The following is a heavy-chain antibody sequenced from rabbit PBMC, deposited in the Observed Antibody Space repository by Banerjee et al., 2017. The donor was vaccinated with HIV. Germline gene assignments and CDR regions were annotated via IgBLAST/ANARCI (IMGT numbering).Heavy chain of an antibody. Sequence: QEQLKETGGGLVQPGGSLTLSCKASGFDFNHYYMSWVRQAPGKGLEWIACIDSSTITWYASWVNGRFTISKTSSTTVTLQMTSLTAADTATYFCMRYGTGWGDNLWGPGTLVTVS. CDR3: MRYGTGWGDNL. CDR1: GFDFNHYYM. V-gene: IGHV1S45*01. J-gene: IGHJ4*01. CDR2: IDSSTIT. D-gene: IGHD4-1*01.